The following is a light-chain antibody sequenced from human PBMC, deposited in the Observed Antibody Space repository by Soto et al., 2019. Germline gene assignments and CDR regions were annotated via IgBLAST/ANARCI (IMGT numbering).Light chain of an antibody. CDR1: SSDVGGYNY. CDR2: EVT. Sequence: QSVLTQPASVSGSPGQPITISCTGTSSDVGGYNYVSWYQQHPGKAPKLTIYEVTNRPSGVSNRFSGSKSGNTASLTISGLQAEDEADYYCSSYASINTLIFGGGTKLTVL. CDR3: SSYASINTLI. J-gene: IGLJ2*01. V-gene: IGLV2-14*01.